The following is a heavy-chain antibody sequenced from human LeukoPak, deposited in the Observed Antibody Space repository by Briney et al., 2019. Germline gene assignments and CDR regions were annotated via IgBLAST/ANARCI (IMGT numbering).Heavy chain of an antibody. V-gene: IGHV3-7*01. CDR1: GLTFSAYW. CDR2: IEQDGSEK. J-gene: IGHJ4*02. CDR3: VGGIGWLPDY. D-gene: IGHD6-19*01. Sequence: GGSLRLSCAASGLTFSAYWGNWVRQAPGKGLEWVANIEQDGSEKNYVDSVKGRFTISRDNGANSLYLQMNNLRVEDTGAYYCVGGIGWLPDYWGQGTLVTVSS.